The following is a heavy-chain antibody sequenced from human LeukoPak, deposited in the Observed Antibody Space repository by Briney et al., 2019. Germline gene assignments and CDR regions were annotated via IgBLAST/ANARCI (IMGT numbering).Heavy chain of an antibody. CDR2: INAGNGNT. V-gene: IGHV1-3*01. CDR3: ARNPGYWGRRLVDY. D-gene: IGHD3-22*01. Sequence: ASVKVSCKASGYTFTSYAMHWVRQAPGQRLEWMGWINAGNGNTKYSQKFQGRVTITRDTSASTAYMELSSLRSEDTAVYYCARNPGYWGRRLVDYWGQGTLVTVSS. J-gene: IGHJ4*02. CDR1: GYTFTSYA.